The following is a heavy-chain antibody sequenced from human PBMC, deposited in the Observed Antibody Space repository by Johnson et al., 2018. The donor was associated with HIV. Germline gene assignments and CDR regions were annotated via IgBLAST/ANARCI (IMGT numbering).Heavy chain of an antibody. D-gene: IGHD3-22*01. V-gene: IGHV3-15*01. CDR2: IKSKTDGGTT. Sequence: GGGLVKPGGSLRLSCAASGFTFDDYAMHWVRQAPGKGLEWIGRIKSKTDGGTTDYAAPVKGRFSISRDDSKNTLYLQMNSLKTEDTALYYCTTAIYSYDTRDTRAFDIWGQGTMVTVSS. CDR1: GFTFDDYA. CDR3: TTAIYSYDTRDTRAFDI. J-gene: IGHJ3*02.